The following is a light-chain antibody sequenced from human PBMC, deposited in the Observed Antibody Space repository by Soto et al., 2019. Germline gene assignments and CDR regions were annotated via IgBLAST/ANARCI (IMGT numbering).Light chain of an antibody. Sequence: EIVLTQSPGTLSLSPGERATLSCRASQSVSSSYLAWYQQKPGQAPRLLIYGASSRATGIPDRFSGSGSGTDCTLTISRLGPEDFAMYYCHQYGISPPVTFGQGTRLEIK. CDR1: QSVSSSY. V-gene: IGKV3-20*01. CDR2: GAS. J-gene: IGKJ5*01. CDR3: HQYGISPPVT.